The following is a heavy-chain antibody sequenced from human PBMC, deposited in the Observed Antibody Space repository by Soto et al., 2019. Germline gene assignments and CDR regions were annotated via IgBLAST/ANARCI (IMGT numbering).Heavy chain of an antibody. J-gene: IGHJ4*02. Sequence: PGGSLRLSCAASGFTFSSYSMNWVRQAPGKGLEWVSYISSSSSTIYYADSVKGRFTISRDNAKNSLYLQMNSLRDEDTAVYYCARVSRDDFWSGYYSGARYFDYWGQGTLVTVSS. V-gene: IGHV3-48*02. CDR3: ARVSRDDFWSGYYSGARYFDY. CDR1: GFTFSSYS. D-gene: IGHD3-3*01. CDR2: ISSSSSTI.